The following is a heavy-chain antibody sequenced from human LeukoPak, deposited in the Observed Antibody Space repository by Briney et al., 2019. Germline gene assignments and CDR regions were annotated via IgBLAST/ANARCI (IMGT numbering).Heavy chain of an antibody. J-gene: IGHJ3*02. CDR3: ARAPLVDGAFDI. CDR1: GFTFSSYS. CDR2: ISSSSSYI. V-gene: IGHV3-21*01. Sequence: GGSLRPSCAASGFTFSSYSMNWVRQAPGKGLEWVSSISSSSSYIYYADSVKGRFTISRDNAKNSLYLQMNSLRAEDTAVYYCARAPLVDGAFDIWGQGTMVTVSS. D-gene: IGHD5-24*01.